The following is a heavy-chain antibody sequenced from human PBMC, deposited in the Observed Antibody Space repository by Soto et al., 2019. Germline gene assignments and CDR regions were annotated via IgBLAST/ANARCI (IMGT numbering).Heavy chain of an antibody. CDR3: ASSSWYSRYWFDP. CDR2: IYYSGST. Sequence: HLQLQESGPGLVKPSETLSLTCTVSAGSVSNSIYYWGWIRQPPGKGLEWIGTIYYSGSTYYSPSLKSRVTISMDTSKNQFSLKLSSATAADTAVYFCASSSWYSRYWFDPWGQGTLVTVSS. J-gene: IGHJ5*02. CDR1: AGSVSNSIYY. V-gene: IGHV4-39*01. D-gene: IGHD6-13*01.